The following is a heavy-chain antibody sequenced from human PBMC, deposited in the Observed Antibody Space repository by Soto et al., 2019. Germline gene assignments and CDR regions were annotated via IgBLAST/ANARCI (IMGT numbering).Heavy chain of an antibody. J-gene: IGHJ3*02. CDR3: ARIGRLAAAGDAFDI. D-gene: IGHD6-13*01. CDR2: IDWDDDK. CDR1: GFSLSTSGMC. V-gene: IGHV2-70*01. Sequence: ASGPTLVNPTQTLTLTCTFSGFSLSTSGMCVSWIRQPPGKALEWLALIDWDDDKYYSTSLKTRLTISKDTSKNQVVLTMTNMDPVDTATYYCARIGRLAAAGDAFDIWGQGTMVTVSS.